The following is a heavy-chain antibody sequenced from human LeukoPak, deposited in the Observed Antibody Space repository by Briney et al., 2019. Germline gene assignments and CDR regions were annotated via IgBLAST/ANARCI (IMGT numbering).Heavy chain of an antibody. Sequence: GGSLRLSCAASGFTFSSYSMNWVRQAPGKGLEWVSAISGSGGSTYYADSVKGRFTISRDNSKNTLYLQMNSLRAEDTAVYYCAKHQVGYYGLGSYNDYWGQGTLVTVSS. D-gene: IGHD3-10*01. J-gene: IGHJ4*02. CDR1: GFTFSSYS. V-gene: IGHV3-23*01. CDR3: AKHQVGYYGLGSYNDY. CDR2: ISGSGGST.